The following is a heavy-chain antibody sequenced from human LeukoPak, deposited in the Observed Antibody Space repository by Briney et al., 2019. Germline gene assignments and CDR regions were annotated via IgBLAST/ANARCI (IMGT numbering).Heavy chain of an antibody. D-gene: IGHD3-22*01. J-gene: IGHJ6*03. CDR3: ARHGGYDSSGYYHYYYYYYMDV. CDR2: IYTSGST. V-gene: IGHV4-4*09. CDR1: GGSISSYY. Sequence: SETLPLTCTVSGGSISSYYWSWIRQPPGKGLEWIGYIYTSGSTNYNPSLKSRVTISVDPSKNQFSLQLSSVTAADTAVYYCARHGGYDSSGYYHYYYYYYMDVWGKGTTVTVSS.